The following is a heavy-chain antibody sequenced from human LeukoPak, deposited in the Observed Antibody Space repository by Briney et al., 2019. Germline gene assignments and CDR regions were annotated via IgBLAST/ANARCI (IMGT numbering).Heavy chain of an antibody. CDR1: GFIFGRSA. CDR2: ISGDGDNQ. Sequence: GGSLRLSCAASGFIFGRSAIHWVRQAPGKGPEWVAMISGDGDNQSYADSMKGRFTISRDNAKNSLFLQMNSLRAEDTALYYCARAGMDGRGYYQGFDYWGQGTLVTVSS. V-gene: IGHV3-30*04. CDR3: ARAGMDGRGYYQGFDY. J-gene: IGHJ4*02. D-gene: IGHD3-22*01.